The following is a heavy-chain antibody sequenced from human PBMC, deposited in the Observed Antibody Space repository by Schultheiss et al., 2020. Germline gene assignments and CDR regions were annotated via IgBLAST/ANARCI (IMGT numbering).Heavy chain of an antibody. V-gene: IGHV3-15*01. CDR1: GFTFSNAW. CDR2: IKSKTDGGTT. CDR3: AKETFPQQWLVLGY. Sequence: GGSLRLSCAASGFTFSNAWMSWVRQAPGKGLEWVGRIKSKTDGGTTDYAAPVKGRFTISRDDSKNTLYLQMNSLKTEDTAVYYCAKETFPQQWLVLGYWGQGTLVTVSS. D-gene: IGHD6-19*01. J-gene: IGHJ4*02.